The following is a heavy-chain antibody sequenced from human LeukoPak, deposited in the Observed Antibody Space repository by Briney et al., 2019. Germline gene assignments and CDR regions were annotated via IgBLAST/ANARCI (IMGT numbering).Heavy chain of an antibody. CDR1: GFTFSSYS. V-gene: IGHV3-21*01. CDR3: ARVAHFGSGTYSYDAFDI. CDR2: ISSSSSYI. Sequence: GGSLRLSCAASGFTFSSYSMNWVRQAPGKGLEWVSSISSSSSYIYYADSVKGRFTISRDNAKNSLYLQMKSLRAEDTAVYYCARVAHFGSGTYSYDAFDIWGQGTMVTVSS. D-gene: IGHD3-10*01. J-gene: IGHJ3*02.